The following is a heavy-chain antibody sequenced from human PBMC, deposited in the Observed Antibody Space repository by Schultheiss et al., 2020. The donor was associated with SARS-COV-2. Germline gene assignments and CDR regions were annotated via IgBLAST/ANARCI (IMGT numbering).Heavy chain of an antibody. CDR1: GFSFSGSG. J-gene: IGHJ5*02. CDR2: IRSKARNYAT. D-gene: IGHD6-6*01. V-gene: IGHV3-73*01. Sequence: GESLKISCVTSGFSFSGSGIYWVRQASGKGLEWVGRIRSKARNYATTYAASVKGRFNISRDESRNTSYLQMNSLKIEDTAVYYCTRNSTSSGWFDPWGQGTLVTVSS. CDR3: TRNSTSSGWFDP.